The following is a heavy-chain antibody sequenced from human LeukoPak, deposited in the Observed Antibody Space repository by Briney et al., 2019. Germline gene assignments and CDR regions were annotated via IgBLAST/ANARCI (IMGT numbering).Heavy chain of an antibody. CDR2: ISSSSSTI. CDR1: GFTFSGYS. CDR3: ARDILTGSQSRFQH. V-gene: IGHV3-48*04. J-gene: IGHJ1*01. Sequence: GGSLRLSCAASGFTFSGYSMTWVRQAPGKGLEWVSYISSSSSTIYYADSVKGRFTISRDDAKNSLYLQMNSLRAEDTAVYYCARDILTGSQSRFQHWGQGTLVTVSS. D-gene: IGHD3-9*01.